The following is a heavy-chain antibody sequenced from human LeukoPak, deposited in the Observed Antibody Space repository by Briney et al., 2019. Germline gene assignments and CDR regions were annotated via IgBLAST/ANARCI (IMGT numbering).Heavy chain of an antibody. CDR2: IYYSGST. Sequence: PSETLSLTCTVSGVSISTYYWSWIRQPPGKGLEWIGYIYYSGSTNYNPSLKSRVTISVDTSKNQISLKLSSVTAADTAVYYCARHVVGATRGEIDYWGQGTLVTVSS. D-gene: IGHD1-26*01. CDR3: ARHVVGATRGEIDY. CDR1: GVSISTYY. J-gene: IGHJ4*02. V-gene: IGHV4-59*08.